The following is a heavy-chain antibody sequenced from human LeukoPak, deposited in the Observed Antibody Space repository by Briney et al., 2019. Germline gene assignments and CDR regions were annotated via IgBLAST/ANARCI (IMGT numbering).Heavy chain of an antibody. Sequence: SQTLSLTCTVSGGSISSGSYYWSWIRQPAGKGLEWIGRIYTSGSTNYNPSLKSRVTISVDTSKNQFSLKLSSVTAADTAVYYCARDPYFDAFDIWGQGTMVTVSS. CDR3: ARDPYFDAFDI. J-gene: IGHJ3*02. CDR1: GGSISSGSYY. CDR2: IYTSGST. D-gene: IGHD2/OR15-2a*01. V-gene: IGHV4-61*02.